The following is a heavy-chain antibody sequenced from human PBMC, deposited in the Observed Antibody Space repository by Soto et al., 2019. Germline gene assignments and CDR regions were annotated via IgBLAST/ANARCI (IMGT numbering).Heavy chain of an antibody. V-gene: IGHV3-23*01. CDR3: AKEAEGDYYYYYYMDV. CDR2: ISGSGGST. J-gene: IGHJ6*03. D-gene: IGHD3-16*01. Sequence: GGSLRLSCAASGFTFSSYAMSWVRQAPGKGLEWVSAISGSGGSTYYADSVKGRFTISRDNSKNTLYLQMNSLRAEDTAVYYCAKEAEGDYYYYYYMDVWGKGTTVTVSS. CDR1: GFTFSSYA.